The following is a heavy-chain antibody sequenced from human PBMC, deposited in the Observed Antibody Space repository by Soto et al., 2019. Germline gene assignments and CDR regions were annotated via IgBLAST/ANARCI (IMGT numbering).Heavy chain of an antibody. CDR1: GGSISSYY. J-gene: IGHJ5*02. V-gene: IGHV4-59*01. D-gene: IGHD6-19*01. CDR3: ARAYAVAGTWWFDP. CDR2: IYYSGST. Sequence: SETLSLTCTVSGGSISSYYWSWIRQPPGKGLEWIGYIYYSGSTNYNPSLKSRVTISVDTSKNQFSLKLSSVTAADTAVYYCARAYAVAGTWWFDPWGQGTLVTVSS.